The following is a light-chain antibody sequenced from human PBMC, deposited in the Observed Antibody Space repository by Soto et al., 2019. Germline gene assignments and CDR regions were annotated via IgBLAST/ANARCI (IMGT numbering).Light chain of an antibody. J-gene: IGKJ5*01. CDR1: QSVSSSY. CDR2: GAS. V-gene: IGKV3-20*01. Sequence: EIVLTQSPGTLSLSPGERATLSCRASQSVSSSYLAWYQQNPGQAPRLLIYGASSRATGIPDRFSGSGSGTDFTLTICRLEPEDFAVYYCQQYGSSITFGQGTRLEIK. CDR3: QQYGSSIT.